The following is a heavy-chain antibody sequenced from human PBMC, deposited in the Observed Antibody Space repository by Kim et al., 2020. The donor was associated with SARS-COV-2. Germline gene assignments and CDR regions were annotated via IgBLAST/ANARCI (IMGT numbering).Heavy chain of an antibody. J-gene: IGHJ6*02. CDR1: GYTFTSYD. V-gene: IGHV1-8*01. CDR3: ARAQGSYTYYYGMDV. CDR2: MNPNSGNT. D-gene: IGHD1-26*01. Sequence: ASVKVSCKASGYTFTSYDINWVRQATGQGLEWMGWMNPNSGNTGYAQKFQGRVTMTRNTSISTAYMELSSLRSEDTAVYYCARAQGSYTYYYGMDVWGQGTTVTVSS.